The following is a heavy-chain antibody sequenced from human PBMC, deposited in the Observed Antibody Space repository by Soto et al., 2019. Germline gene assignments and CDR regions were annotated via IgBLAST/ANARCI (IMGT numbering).Heavy chain of an antibody. Sequence: QVQLQESGPGLVKPSQTLSLTCTVSGGSISSGGYYWSWISQHPGKGLEWIGYIYYSGSTYYNPSLKSRVTISVDTSKNQFSLKLSSVTAADTAVYYCARTLQQLWFPNYFDYWGQGTLVTVSS. CDR2: IYYSGST. J-gene: IGHJ4*02. V-gene: IGHV4-31*03. CDR1: GGSISSGGYY. CDR3: ARTLQQLWFPNYFDY. D-gene: IGHD5-18*01.